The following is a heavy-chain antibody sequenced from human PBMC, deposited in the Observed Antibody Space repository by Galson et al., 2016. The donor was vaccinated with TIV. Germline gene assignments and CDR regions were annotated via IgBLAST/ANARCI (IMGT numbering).Heavy chain of an antibody. CDR2: INPSGGYT. J-gene: IGHJ3*01. CDR3: ARVRSCGGDCYFFDV. V-gene: IGHV1-46*01. D-gene: IGHD2-21*01. CDR1: GYTFTDYY. Sequence: SVKVSCKASGYTFTDYYMQWVRQVPGQGLEWMGMINPSGGYTVYAQEFQDRISVTRDTSTSTVYMELSSVRSEDTAIFYCARVRSCGGDCYFFDVWGQGTMVTVSS.